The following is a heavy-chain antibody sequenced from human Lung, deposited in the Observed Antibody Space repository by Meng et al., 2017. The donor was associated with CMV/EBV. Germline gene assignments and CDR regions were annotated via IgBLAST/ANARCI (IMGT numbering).Heavy chain of an antibody. CDR2: IFPGDSDI. CDR1: GYSFTTYW. D-gene: IGHD1-26*01. J-gene: IGHJ6*02. Sequence: GESLKIXCKTSGYSFTTYWIVWVRQLPGKGLEWMGTIFPGDSDIRYSPSFQGQVTISGDRSISTAYLQWNSLKASDTAIYYCARRGLPGYVPYGAGVWGQGXTVTVSS. V-gene: IGHV5-51*03. CDR3: ARRGLPGYVPYGAGV.